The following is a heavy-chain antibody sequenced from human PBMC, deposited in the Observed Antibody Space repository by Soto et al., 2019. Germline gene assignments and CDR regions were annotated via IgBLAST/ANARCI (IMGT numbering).Heavy chain of an antibody. CDR1: GGSISSYY. D-gene: IGHD6-19*01. Sequence: PSETLSLTCTVSGGSISSYYWSWIRQPPGKGLEWIGYIYYSDSATYNPSLKSRLTISVDTSKNQIYLSMTSVTAADTAVYYCASSGRYGYWGQGIMVTVS. J-gene: IGHJ4*02. CDR2: IYYSDSA. CDR3: ASSGRYGY. V-gene: IGHV4-59*01.